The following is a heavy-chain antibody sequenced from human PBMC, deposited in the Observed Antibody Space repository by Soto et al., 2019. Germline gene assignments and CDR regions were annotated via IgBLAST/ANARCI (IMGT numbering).Heavy chain of an antibody. D-gene: IGHD4-17*01. CDR1: GFTFSSYW. V-gene: IGHV3-74*01. J-gene: IGHJ4*02. CDR3: ARGLRPIDY. CDR2: IKSDGSST. Sequence: GWSLRLSCAASGFTFSSYWMHWVRQGPGKGLVWVSRIKSDGSSTSYADSVKGRFTISRDNAENTLYLQMNSLRAEDTAVYYCARGLRPIDYWGQGTLGTVSS.